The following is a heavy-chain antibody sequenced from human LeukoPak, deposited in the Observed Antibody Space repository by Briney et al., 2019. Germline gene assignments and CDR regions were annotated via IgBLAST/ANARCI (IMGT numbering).Heavy chain of an antibody. CDR1: GGTFSSYA. CDR3: ARGLSGDTLDY. Sequence: SVKVSCKASGGTFSSYAISWVRQAPGQGLEWMGGIIPIFGTANYAQKFQGRVTMTRDTSISTAYMELSRLRSDDTAVYYCARGLSGDTLDYWGQGTLVTVSS. D-gene: IGHD1-26*01. CDR2: IIPIFGTA. J-gene: IGHJ4*02. V-gene: IGHV1-69*05.